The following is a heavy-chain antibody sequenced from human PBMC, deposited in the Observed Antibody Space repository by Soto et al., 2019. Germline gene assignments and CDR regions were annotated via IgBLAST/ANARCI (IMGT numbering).Heavy chain of an antibody. CDR3: ARREQSDYYYMDV. CDR1: GFTFSNYA. D-gene: IGHD6-19*01. Sequence: EVQLVASGGGLVQPGGSLRLSCAASGFTFSNYAMGWVRQAPGKVLEYVSGISSNGVGTYYANSVKDRFTISRDNSKNTLYLQMGSLRAEDMAVYYCARREQSDYYYMDVWGKGTSVTVSS. V-gene: IGHV3-64*01. J-gene: IGHJ6*03. CDR2: ISSNGVGT.